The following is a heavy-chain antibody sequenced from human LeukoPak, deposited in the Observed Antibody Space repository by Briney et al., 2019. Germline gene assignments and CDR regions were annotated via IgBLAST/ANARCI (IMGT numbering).Heavy chain of an antibody. CDR3: AKDAYSYGWT. CDR2: IKQDGSEK. CDR1: GFTFTSYS. J-gene: IGHJ5*02. Sequence: GGSLRLSCAASGFTFTSYSMSWVRQAPGKGLEWVANIKQDGSEKYYADSVKGRFTISRDNSKNTLYLQMNSLRAEDTAVYYCAKDAYSYGWTWGQGTLVTVSS. D-gene: IGHD5-18*01. V-gene: IGHV3-7*01.